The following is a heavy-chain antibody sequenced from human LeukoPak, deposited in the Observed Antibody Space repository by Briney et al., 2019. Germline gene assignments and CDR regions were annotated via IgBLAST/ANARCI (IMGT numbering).Heavy chain of an antibody. CDR2: ISDTGGRT. J-gene: IGHJ4*02. D-gene: IGHD3-22*01. Sequence: GGSLRLSCAASGFTFSSYSMNWVRQAPGKGLEGVAGISDTGGRTNYADAVKGRFTISRDNPKNTLYLQMNSLRAEDTAVYFCAKRGVVIRVILVGFHKEAYYFDSWGQGALVTVSS. CDR1: GFTFSSYS. V-gene: IGHV3-23*01. CDR3: AKRGVVIRVILVGFHKEAYYFDS.